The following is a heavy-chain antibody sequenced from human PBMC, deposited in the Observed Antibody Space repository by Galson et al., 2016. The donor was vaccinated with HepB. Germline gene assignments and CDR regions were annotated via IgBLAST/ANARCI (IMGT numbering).Heavy chain of an antibody. J-gene: IGHJ4*02. CDR2: IKQDGSTK. D-gene: IGHD3-16*01. CDR1: GFTFGSYW. Sequence: SLRLSCAASGFTFGSYWMTWVRQAPGKGLEWVANIKQDGSTKYYVDSAKGRFTISRDNAKNSLYLQMNSLRVEDTAVYCCARELRVGEYYYDYWGRGTLVTVSS. V-gene: IGHV3-7*01. CDR3: ARELRVGEYYYDY.